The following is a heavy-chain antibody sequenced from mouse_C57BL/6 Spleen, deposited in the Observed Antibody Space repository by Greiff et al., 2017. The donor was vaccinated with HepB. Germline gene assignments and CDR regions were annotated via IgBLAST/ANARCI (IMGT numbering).Heavy chain of an antibody. Sequence: VKLVESGAELVRPGASVTLSCKASGYTFTDYEMHWVKQTPVHGLEWIGAIDPETGGTAHNQKFKGKAILTADKSSSTAYMELRSLTSEDSAVYYCTRQYYGRRDYWGQGTTLTVSS. J-gene: IGHJ2*01. V-gene: IGHV1-15*01. D-gene: IGHD1-1*01. CDR2: IDPETGGT. CDR1: GYTFTDYE. CDR3: TRQYYGRRDY.